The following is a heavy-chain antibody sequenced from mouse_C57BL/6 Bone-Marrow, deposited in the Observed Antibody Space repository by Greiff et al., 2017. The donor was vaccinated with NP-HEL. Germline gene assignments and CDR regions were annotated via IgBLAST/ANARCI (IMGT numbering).Heavy chain of an antibody. D-gene: IGHD2-4*01. J-gene: IGHJ2*01. Sequence: QVQLQQSGAELVKPGASVKLSCKASGYTFTSYWMHWVKQRPGQGLEWIGMINPNSGSTNYNEKFKSKATLTVDKSSSTAYMQLSSLTSEDSAVYYCARDDYGNLSCWGQGTTLTVSS. CDR2: INPNSGST. CDR1: GYTFTSYW. CDR3: ARDDYGNLSC. V-gene: IGHV1-64*01.